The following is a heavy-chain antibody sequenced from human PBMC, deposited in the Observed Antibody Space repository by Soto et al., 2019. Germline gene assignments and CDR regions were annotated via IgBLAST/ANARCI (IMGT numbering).Heavy chain of an antibody. CDR3: ARDMRGSSAGFDY. D-gene: IGHD6-6*01. V-gene: IGHV3-7*03. J-gene: IGHJ4*02. Sequence: GGSLRLSCAASGFTFSSYWMSWVRQAPGKGLEWVANIKQDGSEKYYVDSVKGRFTISRDNAKNSLYLQMNSLRAEDTAVYYCARDMRGSSAGFDYWGQGTLVTVSS. CDR2: IKQDGSEK. CDR1: GFTFSSYW.